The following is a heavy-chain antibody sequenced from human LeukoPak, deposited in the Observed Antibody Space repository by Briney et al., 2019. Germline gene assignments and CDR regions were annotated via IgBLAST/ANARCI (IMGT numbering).Heavy chain of an antibody. V-gene: IGHV1-69*06. J-gene: IGHJ4*02. CDR2: IIPIFGTA. Sequence: ASVKVSCKASGATFSSYAISWVRQAPGQGLEWMGGIIPIFGTANYAQKFQGRVTITADKSTSTAYMELSSLRSEDTAVYYCASPARIAAAGAHFDYWGQGTLVTVSS. CDR1: GATFSSYA. CDR3: ASPARIAAAGAHFDY. D-gene: IGHD6-13*01.